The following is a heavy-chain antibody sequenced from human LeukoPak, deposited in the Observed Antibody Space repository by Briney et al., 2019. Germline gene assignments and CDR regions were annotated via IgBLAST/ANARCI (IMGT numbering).Heavy chain of an antibody. CDR3: ARHYQFYFDY. CDR2: IYPGDSNG. J-gene: IGHJ4*02. V-gene: IGHV5-51*01. D-gene: IGHD2-2*01. Sequence: GESLKISCKGSGYSFSNYWIGWVRQMPGKGLEWMGIIYPGDSNGRYSPSFQGHVTMSADKSTSTAYLQWSSLKASGTAIYYCARHYQFYFDYWGQGILVTVSS. CDR1: GYSFSNYW.